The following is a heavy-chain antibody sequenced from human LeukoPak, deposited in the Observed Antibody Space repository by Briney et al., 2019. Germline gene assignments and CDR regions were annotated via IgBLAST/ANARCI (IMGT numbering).Heavy chain of an antibody. CDR3: ARVRGWYSDY. D-gene: IGHD6-19*01. V-gene: IGHV3-48*02. CDR1: GFTFSTYS. J-gene: IGHJ4*02. Sequence: GGSLRLSCAASGFTFSTYSMNWVRQAPGKGLEWVSYISSSSATIYYADSVKGRFTISRDNAKSSLYLQMNSLRDEDTAVYYCARVRGWYSDYWGQGTLVTVSS. CDR2: ISSSSATI.